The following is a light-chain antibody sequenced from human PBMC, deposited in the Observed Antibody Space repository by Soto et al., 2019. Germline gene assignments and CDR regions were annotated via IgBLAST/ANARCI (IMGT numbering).Light chain of an antibody. CDR1: SRNVGGSHY. J-gene: IGLJ1*01. V-gene: IGLV2-11*01. CDR3: CAYAISITFYV. Sequence: QAALTQPRPVSGSPGQSVTISCTGTSRNVGGSHYVSWYQHHSGKAPKLVIYDVYNRRSGVPDLFSGYKYATPASLTISGQQAEEEAEYYGCAYAISITFYVCGAGTKVT. CDR2: DVY.